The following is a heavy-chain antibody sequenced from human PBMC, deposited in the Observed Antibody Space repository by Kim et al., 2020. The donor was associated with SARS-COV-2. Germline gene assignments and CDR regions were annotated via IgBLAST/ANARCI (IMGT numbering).Heavy chain of an antibody. CDR3: ARVLYSGYAIFIDY. D-gene: IGHD5-12*01. CDR1: GGSISSYY. Sequence: SETLSLTCTVSGGSISSYYWSWIRQPPGKGLEWIGYIYYSGSTNYNPSLKSRVTISVDTSKNQFSLKLSSVTAADTAVYYCARVLYSGYAIFIDYWGQGTLVTVSS. J-gene: IGHJ4*02. CDR2: IYYSGST. V-gene: IGHV4-59*01.